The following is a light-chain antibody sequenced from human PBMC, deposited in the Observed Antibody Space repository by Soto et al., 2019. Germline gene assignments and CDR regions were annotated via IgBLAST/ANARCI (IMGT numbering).Light chain of an antibody. CDR2: DVS. CDR1: SSDVGGYNY. V-gene: IGLV2-14*01. Sequence: QSALTQPASVSGSPGQSITISFTGTSSDVGGYNYVSWYQQHPGKAPKLMIYDVSNRPSGVSNRFSGSKSGNTASLTISGLQAEDEADYYCSSYTGSTTYVFGIGTKVTVL. CDR3: SSYTGSTTYV. J-gene: IGLJ1*01.